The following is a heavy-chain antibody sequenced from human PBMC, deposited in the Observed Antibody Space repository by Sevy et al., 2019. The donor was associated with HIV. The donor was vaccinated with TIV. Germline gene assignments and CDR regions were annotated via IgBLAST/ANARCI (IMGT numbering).Heavy chain of an antibody. Sequence: GESLKISCKGSGYSFTSYWIGWVRQMPGKGLEWMGIIYPGDSDTRYSPSFQGQVTISADKSISTAYLQCSSLKASDTAMYYCARQTYYDILTGYSVDAFDIWGQGTMVTVSS. CDR2: IYPGDSDT. J-gene: IGHJ3*02. CDR3: ARQTYYDILTGYSVDAFDI. V-gene: IGHV5-51*01. D-gene: IGHD3-9*01. CDR1: GYSFTSYW.